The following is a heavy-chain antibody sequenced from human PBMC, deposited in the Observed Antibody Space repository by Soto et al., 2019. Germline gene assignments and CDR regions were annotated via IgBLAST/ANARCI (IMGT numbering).Heavy chain of an antibody. CDR3: TRGGYGGSPVDS. V-gene: IGHV5-51*01. CDR1: GYNFVSYW. CDR2: IYAGDSDT. J-gene: IGHJ4*02. Sequence: GESLKISCKGSGYNFVSYWIGWVRQRPGKGLEWMGIIYAGDSDTRYSPSFQGQVIISTDKSISTAYLQWSSLKASDTAMYYCTRGGYGGSPVDSWGQGTLVTVS. D-gene: IGHD4-17*01.